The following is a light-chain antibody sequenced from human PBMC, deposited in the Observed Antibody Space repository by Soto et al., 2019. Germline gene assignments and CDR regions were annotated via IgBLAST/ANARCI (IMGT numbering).Light chain of an antibody. J-gene: IGKJ1*01. CDR3: QQYNKWPWT. V-gene: IGKV3D-15*01. Sequence: EIVMTQSPDTLSVSPGDRAALSFSTSQSVSSDLAWYQQKPGQAPRLLIYGASTRATGIPARFSGSGSGTEFTLTISSLQSEDFAVYYCQQYNKWPWTFGQGTKVDIK. CDR1: QSVSSD. CDR2: GAS.